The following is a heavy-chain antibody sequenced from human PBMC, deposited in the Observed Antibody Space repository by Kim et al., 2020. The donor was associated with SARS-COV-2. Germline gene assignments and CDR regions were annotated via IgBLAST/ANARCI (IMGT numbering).Heavy chain of an antibody. CDR2: IWYDGSNK. J-gene: IGHJ6*02. CDR3: ARDFKRGYARYYYYGMDV. Sequence: GGSLRLSCAASGFTFSSYGMHWVRQAPGKGLEWVAVIWYDGSNKYYADSVKGRFTISRDNSKNTLYLQMNSLRAEDTAVYYCARDFKRGYARYYYYGMDVWGQGTTVTVSS. D-gene: IGHD1-1*01. CDR1: GFTFSSYG. V-gene: IGHV3-33*01.